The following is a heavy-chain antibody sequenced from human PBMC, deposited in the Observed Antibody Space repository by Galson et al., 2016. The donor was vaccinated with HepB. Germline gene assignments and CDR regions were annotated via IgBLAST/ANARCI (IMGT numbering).Heavy chain of an antibody. CDR3: ARDWGSSGWYNWFDP. CDR2: ISYDGNNI. CDR1: GFTFGNSA. V-gene: IGHV3-30*04. Sequence: SLRLSCAASGFTFGNSAMHWVRQAPGKGLEWVALISYDGNNIYYADSVKGRFTISRDNSKNTVYLQMNNLRREDTALYYCARDWGSSGWYNWFDPWGQGTLVTVSS. J-gene: IGHJ5*02. D-gene: IGHD6-19*01.